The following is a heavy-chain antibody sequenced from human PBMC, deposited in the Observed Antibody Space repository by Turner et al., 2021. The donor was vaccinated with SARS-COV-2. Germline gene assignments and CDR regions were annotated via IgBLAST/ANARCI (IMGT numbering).Heavy chain of an antibody. J-gene: IGHJ4*02. Sequence: EVQLLESGGGLVQPGGSLRLSCAASGFTFRSYAMSWVRQAPGKGLEWVSGISWNSGSRGYADSVKGRFTISRDNAKNSLYLQMNSLRAEDTALYYCAKDIGSGYGDYFDYWGQGTLVTVSS. CDR3: AKDIGSGYGDYFDY. D-gene: IGHD4-17*01. V-gene: IGHV3-9*01. CDR2: ISWNSGSR. CDR1: GFTFRSYA.